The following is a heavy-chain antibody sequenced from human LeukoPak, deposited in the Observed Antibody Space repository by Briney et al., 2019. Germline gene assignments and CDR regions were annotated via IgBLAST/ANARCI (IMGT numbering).Heavy chain of an antibody. J-gene: IGHJ3*02. CDR2: IKSKTDGGTT. V-gene: IGHV3-15*01. Sequence: PGGSLRLSCAASGFTFSSYWMSWVRQAPGKGLEWVGRIKSKTDGGTTDYAAPVKGRFTISRDDSKNTLYLQMNSLKTEDTAVYYCTTDGPYPSNTDAFDIWGQGTMVTVSS. CDR1: GFTFSSYW. CDR3: TTDGPYPSNTDAFDI.